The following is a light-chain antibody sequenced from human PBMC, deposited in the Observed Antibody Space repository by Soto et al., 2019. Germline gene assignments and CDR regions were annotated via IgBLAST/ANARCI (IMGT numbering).Light chain of an antibody. V-gene: IGKV1-5*01. Sequence: DIQMTQSPSTLSASVGDRVTITCRASQSISSWLAWYQQKPGKAPKLLIYDASSLESGVPSRFSGSGSGTEFTLIISSLQPVDFATYYCQQYYSYPVTFGQGTKVEIK. CDR3: QQYYSYPVT. CDR1: QSISSW. J-gene: IGKJ1*01. CDR2: DAS.